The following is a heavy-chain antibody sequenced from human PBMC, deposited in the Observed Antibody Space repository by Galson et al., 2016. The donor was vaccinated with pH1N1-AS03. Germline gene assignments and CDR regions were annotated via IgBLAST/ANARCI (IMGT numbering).Heavy chain of an antibody. CDR3: ARQVAVAGTFYFDY. CDR2: ISYSEST. V-gene: IGHV4-31*01. J-gene: IGHJ4*02. D-gene: IGHD6-19*01. CDR1: GGSINSDAYY. Sequence: LSLTCTVSGGSINSDAYYWSWVRQHPGKGLEWIGYISYSESTYYNPSLKSLVTISLDTSKNQFSLRLSSVTAADTAVYYCARQVAVAGTFYFDYWGQGTLVIVSS.